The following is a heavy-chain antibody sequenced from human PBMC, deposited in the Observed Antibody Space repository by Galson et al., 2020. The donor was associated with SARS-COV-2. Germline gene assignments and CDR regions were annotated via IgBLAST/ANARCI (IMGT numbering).Heavy chain of an antibody. CDR1: GGPISRYY. V-gene: IGHV4-59*01. CDR3: ARVGLGYCSSTSCYSDYYYMDV. J-gene: IGHJ6*03. CDR2: ISNSVST. Sequence: AETLFLTCIVPGGPISRYYWSWTRLPPGKGLEWLRLISNSVSTNFNTSIKSRVTISVDTSKNQVSRKLSSVTAADTAVYYCARVGLGYCSSTSCYSDYYYMDVWGKGTTVTVSS. D-gene: IGHD2-2*01.